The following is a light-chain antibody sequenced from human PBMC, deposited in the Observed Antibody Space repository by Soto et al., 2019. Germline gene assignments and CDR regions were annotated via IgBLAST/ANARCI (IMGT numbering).Light chain of an antibody. CDR3: HQYGSSPQT. Sequence: EIVMTQSPGTLSLSPGDTATLSCRASQSLGSDLAWYQQKPGQAPRLLIFGASARPTGIPDRFSGSGSGTDFTLTISRLEPEDFAVYYCHQYGSSPQTFGQGTKVDIK. V-gene: IGKV3-20*01. CDR2: GAS. J-gene: IGKJ1*01. CDR1: QSLGSD.